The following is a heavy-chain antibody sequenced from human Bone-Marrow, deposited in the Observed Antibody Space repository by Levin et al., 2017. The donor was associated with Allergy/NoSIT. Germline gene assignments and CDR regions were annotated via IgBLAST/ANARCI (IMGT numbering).Heavy chain of an antibody. D-gene: IGHD3-10*01. J-gene: IGHJ4*02. CDR2: IYSGGST. CDR1: GFTVSSNY. V-gene: IGHV3-53*01. Sequence: GGSLRLSCAASGFTVSSNYMSWVRQAPGKGPEWVSVIYSGGSTYYADSVKGRFTISRDNSNNTLYHQMNSLRAEDTAVYYCARGWFGELLSHWGQGTLVTVSS. CDR3: ARGWFGELLSH.